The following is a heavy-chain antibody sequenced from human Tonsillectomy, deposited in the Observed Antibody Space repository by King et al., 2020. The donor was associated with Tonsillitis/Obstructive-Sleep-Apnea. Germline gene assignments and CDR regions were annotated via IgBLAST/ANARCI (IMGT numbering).Heavy chain of an antibody. CDR3: ARDYCSTTGCAAEWFDP. V-gene: IGHV1-18*01. D-gene: IGHD2-2*01. CDR2: ISAYNGNT. Sequence: QLVQSGAEVKKPGASVKVSCKASGYTFTSYGISWVRQAPGQGLEWMGWISAYNGNTNYAQNLQGRVTMTTDTSTSTAYMKLRSLRADDTAVYYCARDYCSTTGCAAEWFDPWGQGTLVTVSS. CDR1: GYTFTSYG. J-gene: IGHJ5*02.